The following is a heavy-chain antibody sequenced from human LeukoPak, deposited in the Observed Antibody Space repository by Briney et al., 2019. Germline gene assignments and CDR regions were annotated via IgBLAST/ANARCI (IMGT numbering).Heavy chain of an antibody. CDR2: IYYRGST. CDR1: GASISSYY. CDR3: ARWTDCSSTNCYSDWFDP. D-gene: IGHD2-2*02. V-gene: IGHV4-59*08. Sequence: SETLSLTCTVSGASISSYYWSWIRQPPGKGLEWMGYIYYRGSTKYNPSLKSRVTISIDTSKNQFSLKVSSVTAADTAVYHCARWTDCSSTNCYSDWFDPWGQGTLVTVSS. J-gene: IGHJ5*02.